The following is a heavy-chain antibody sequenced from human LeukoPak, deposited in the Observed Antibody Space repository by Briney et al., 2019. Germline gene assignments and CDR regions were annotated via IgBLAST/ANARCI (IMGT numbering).Heavy chain of an antibody. CDR3: AKDISVGATYFDY. CDR1: GFTFTNAW. J-gene: IGHJ4*02. D-gene: IGHD1-26*01. Sequence: GGSLRLSCAASGFTFTNAWMSWVRQAPGKGLEWVSYISSSGSTIYYADSVKGRFTISRDNSKNTLYLQMNSLRAENTAVYYCAKDISVGATYFDYWGQGTLVTVSS. V-gene: IGHV3-48*01. CDR2: ISSSGSTI.